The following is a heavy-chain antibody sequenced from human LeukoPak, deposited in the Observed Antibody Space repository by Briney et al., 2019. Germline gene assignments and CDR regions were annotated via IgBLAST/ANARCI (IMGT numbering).Heavy chain of an antibody. CDR2: IIPIFGTA. V-gene: IGHV1-69*06. D-gene: IGHD1-1*01. J-gene: IGHJ5*02. Sequence: GASVKVSCKASGGTFSSYAISWVRQAPGQGLEWMGGIIPIFGTANYAQKFQGRVTITADKSTSTAYMELSSLRSEDTAVYYCASFDWNDLNWFDPWGQGTLVTVSS. CDR1: GGTFSSYA. CDR3: ASFDWNDLNWFDP.